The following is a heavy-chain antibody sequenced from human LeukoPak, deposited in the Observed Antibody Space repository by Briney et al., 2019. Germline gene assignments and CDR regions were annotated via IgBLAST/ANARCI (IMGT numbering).Heavy chain of an antibody. CDR1: GGSISSYY. D-gene: IGHD1-7*01. CDR3: ARNNWNYSYYYYYMDV. J-gene: IGHJ6*03. V-gene: IGHV4-34*01. Sequence: SETLSLTCTVSGGSISSYYWSWIRQPPGKGLEWIGEINHSGSTNYNPSLKSRVTISVDTSKNQFSLKLSSVTAADTAVYYCARNNWNYSYYYYYMDVWGKGTTVTVSS. CDR2: INHSGST.